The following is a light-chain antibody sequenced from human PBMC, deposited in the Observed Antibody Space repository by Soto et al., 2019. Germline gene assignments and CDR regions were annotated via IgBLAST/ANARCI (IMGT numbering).Light chain of an antibody. V-gene: IGLV2-14*03. CDR1: SSDIGFYNY. J-gene: IGLJ1*01. CDR2: GVT. CDR3: SSYSTSFFYV. Sequence: QSALTQPASVSGSPGQSITISCTGTSSDIGFYNYVSWYQQYPGKAPNLLIYGVTNRPSGVSYRFSGSKSGSTASLTISGLRDEDEADYYCSSYSTSFFYVFGTGTKVTV.